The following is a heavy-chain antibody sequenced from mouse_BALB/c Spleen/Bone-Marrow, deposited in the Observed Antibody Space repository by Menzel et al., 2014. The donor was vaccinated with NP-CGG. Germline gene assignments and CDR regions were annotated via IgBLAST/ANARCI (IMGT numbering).Heavy chain of an antibody. CDR3: VRGGNYLDY. J-gene: IGHJ2*01. V-gene: IGHV5-9-4*01. Sequence: EVMLVESGGGLVKPGGSLKLSCAASGFTFSSYAMSWVRQSPEKRLEWVAEISSGGSYTYYPDTVTGRFTISRDNAKNTLYLEMSSLRSEDTAMYYCVRGGNYLDYWGQGTTLTVSS. CDR1: GFTFSSYA. CDR2: ISSGGSYT.